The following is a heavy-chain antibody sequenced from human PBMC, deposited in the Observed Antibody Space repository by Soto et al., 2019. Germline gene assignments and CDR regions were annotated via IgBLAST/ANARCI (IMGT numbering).Heavy chain of an antibody. J-gene: IGHJ6*03. CDR3: ARDFGYCSTTSCGHYYYMDV. CDR2: IYHSGNT. D-gene: IGHD2-2*01. Sequence: QVQLQESGPGLVKPSETLSLTCTVSGGSIGTYYWSWIRQPPGKEVEWIGYIYHSGNTNYNPSLKSRVTISIDTSKNQFSLRLSSVTAADTAVYYCARDFGYCSTTSCGHYYYMDVWGKGTTVTVSS. CDR1: GGSIGTYY. V-gene: IGHV4-59*01.